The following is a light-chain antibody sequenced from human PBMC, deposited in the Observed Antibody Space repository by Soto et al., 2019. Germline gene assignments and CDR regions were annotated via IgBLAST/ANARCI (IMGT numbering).Light chain of an antibody. V-gene: IGKV3-11*01. CDR1: QSVSSY. J-gene: IGKJ4*01. CDR3: QQRSNWPLT. Sequence: EIVLTQSPATLSLSPGERATLSCRASQSVSSYLAWYQQQTGQAHRLLIYDASNRATGIPARFSGSGSGTDFTLTISSLEPEDFAVYYCQQRSNWPLTFGGGTRWIS. CDR2: DAS.